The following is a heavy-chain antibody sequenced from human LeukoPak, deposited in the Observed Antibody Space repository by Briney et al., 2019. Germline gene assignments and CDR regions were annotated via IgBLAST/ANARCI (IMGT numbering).Heavy chain of an antibody. CDR2: INPNSGGT. J-gene: IGHJ4*02. D-gene: IGHD4-11*01. CDR1: GYTFTDYY. CDR3: ARVGDMTTVLLSGTCYFDY. Sequence: ASVKVSCKASGYTFTDYYMHWVRQAPGQGLEWMGWINPNSGGTIYAQKFQGRVTMTRDTSISTAYMELSRLRSDDTAVYYCARVGDMTTVLLSGTCYFDYWGQGTLVTVSS. V-gene: IGHV1-2*02.